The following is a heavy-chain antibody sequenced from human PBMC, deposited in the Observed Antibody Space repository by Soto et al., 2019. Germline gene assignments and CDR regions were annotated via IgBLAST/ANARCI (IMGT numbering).Heavy chain of an antibody. CDR1: RGSISSYY. V-gene: IGHV4-59*01. D-gene: IGHD3-10*01. CDR3: ARESAGSGKNNWFDP. Sequence: SETLSLTCSVSRGSISSYYWSWVRQPPGNGLEWIGFIHRTGSTKYNPSLESRVTISVDTSQNQLSLRLSSVTAADTAVYYCARESAGSGKNNWFDPWGQGILVTVSS. J-gene: IGHJ5*02. CDR2: IHRTGST.